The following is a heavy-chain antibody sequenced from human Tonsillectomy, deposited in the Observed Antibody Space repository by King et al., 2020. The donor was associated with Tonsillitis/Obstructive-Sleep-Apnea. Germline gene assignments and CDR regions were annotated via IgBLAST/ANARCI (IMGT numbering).Heavy chain of an antibody. J-gene: IGHJ4*02. D-gene: IGHD6-6*01. CDR3: ARSKGEIAARLPVDYFDY. CDR1: GFSLSNARMG. Sequence: VTLQESGPVLVKPTETLTLTCTVSGFSLSNARMGVSWIRQPPGKALEWLAHIFSNDEKSYSTSLKSRLTISKDTSKSQVVLTMTNMDPVDTATYYCARSKGEIAARLPVDYFDYWGQGTLVTVSS. V-gene: IGHV2-26*01. CDR2: IFSNDEK.